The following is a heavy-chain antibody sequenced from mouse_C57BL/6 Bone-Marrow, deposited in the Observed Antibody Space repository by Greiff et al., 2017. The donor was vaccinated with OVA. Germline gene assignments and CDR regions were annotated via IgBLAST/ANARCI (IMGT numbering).Heavy chain of an antibody. Sequence: QVQLQQPGAELVKPGASVKLSCKASGYTFTSYWMHWVKQRPGQGLEWIGMIHPNSGSTNYNEKFQSKATLTVDKSSSTAYMQLSSLTSEDSAVYYGARSEGYDYDGFDYWGQGTTLTVSS. CDR1: GYTFTSYW. D-gene: IGHD2-4*01. CDR3: ARSEGYDYDGFDY. J-gene: IGHJ2*01. V-gene: IGHV1-64*01. CDR2: IHPNSGST.